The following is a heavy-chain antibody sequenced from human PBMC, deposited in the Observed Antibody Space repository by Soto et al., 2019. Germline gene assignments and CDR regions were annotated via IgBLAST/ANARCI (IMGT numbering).Heavy chain of an antibody. CDR3: TTGGYSYDYGMDV. D-gene: IGHD5-18*01. CDR2: IKSKTDGGTT. J-gene: IGHJ6*02. Sequence: PGGSLRLSCAASGFTFSNALMNWVRQAPGKGLEWVGRIKSKTDGGTTDYAAPVKGRFTISRDDSKNTLYLQMNSLKTEDTAVYYCTTGGYSYDYGMDVWGQGTTVTVSS. CDR1: GFTFSNAL. V-gene: IGHV3-15*07.